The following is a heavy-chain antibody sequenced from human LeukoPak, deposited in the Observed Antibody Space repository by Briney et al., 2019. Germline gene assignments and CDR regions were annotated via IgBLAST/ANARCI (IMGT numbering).Heavy chain of an antibody. V-gene: IGHV3-30-3*01. Sequence: GGSLRLSCAASGFTFSSYAMHWVRQAPGKGLEWVAVISYDGSNKYYADSVKGRFTISRDNSKNTLYLQMNSLRAEDTAVYYCARVEQGATLVPFDYWGQGTLVTVSS. CDR3: ARVEQGATLVPFDY. D-gene: IGHD1-26*01. CDR2: ISYDGSNK. CDR1: GFTFSSYA. J-gene: IGHJ4*02.